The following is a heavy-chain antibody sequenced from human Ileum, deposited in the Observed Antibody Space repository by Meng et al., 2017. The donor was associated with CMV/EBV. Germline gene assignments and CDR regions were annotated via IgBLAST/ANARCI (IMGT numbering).Heavy chain of an antibody. V-gene: IGHV3-23*01. J-gene: IGHJ4*02. CDR1: GFTFSSYA. CDR3: ARGLKWELPIYY. CDR2: ISDSGVST. Sequence: GGFLRLSCAASGFTFSSYAMSWVRQAPGKGLEWVSAISDSGVSTYYADSVKGRFTISRDNSKSTLYLQMNSLRAEDTAVYYCARGLKWELPIYYWGQGTLVTVSS. D-gene: IGHD1-26*01.